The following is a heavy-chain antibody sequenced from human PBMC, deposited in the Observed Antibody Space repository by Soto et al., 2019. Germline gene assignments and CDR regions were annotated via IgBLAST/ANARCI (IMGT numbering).Heavy chain of an antibody. Sequence: QVVESGGGLVKPGQSLRLSCAGSGFTFGDYAVAWFRQTPGKGLECIGFIRSERYGGTADYAASVKGRFFISRDDYRGVSYLQMDSLRSGDTGVYHCTIIQRNGRGAPFASWGQGNLVTVAS. J-gene: IGHJ5*01. CDR3: TIIQRNGRGAPFAS. CDR1: GFTFGDYA. CDR2: IRSERYGGTA. D-gene: IGHD2-15*01. V-gene: IGHV3-49*05.